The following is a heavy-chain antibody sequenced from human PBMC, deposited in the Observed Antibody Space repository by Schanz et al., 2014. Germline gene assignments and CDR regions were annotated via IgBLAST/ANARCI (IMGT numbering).Heavy chain of an antibody. D-gene: IGHD2-21*02. V-gene: IGHV3-21*01. CDR2: ISSRSSHI. J-gene: IGHJ4*02. CDR3: VRERTNYGGNSYFFDH. CDR1: GITFSSHS. Sequence: EVHLVESGGGLVQPGGSLRLSCAASGITFSSHSFNWVRQAPGKGLEWVSSISSRSSHIYYADSVKGRFTVSRDNAKNSVYLQMNGLRVEDTAVYYCVRERTNYGGNSYFFDHWRQGTLVTVSS.